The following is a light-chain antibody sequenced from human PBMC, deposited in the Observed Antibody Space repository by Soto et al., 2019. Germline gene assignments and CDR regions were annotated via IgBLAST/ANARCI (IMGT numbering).Light chain of an antibody. J-gene: IGKJ1*01. CDR3: QRYNSAPQT. CDR1: QGIGTF. Sequence: DIQMTQSPSSLSTSVGDRVTITCRATQGIGTFLAWYQQKAGQVPKLLIYAASTLQSGVPSRFSGSGSGTDFTLTISSLQPEDVATYYCQRYNSAPQTFGQGTKVEIK. CDR2: AAS. V-gene: IGKV1-27*01.